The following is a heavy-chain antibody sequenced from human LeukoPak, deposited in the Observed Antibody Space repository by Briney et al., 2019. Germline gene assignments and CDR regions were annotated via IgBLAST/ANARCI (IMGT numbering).Heavy chain of an antibody. CDR1: GGSISSGSYY. Sequence: SETLSLTCTVSGGSISSGSYYWGWIRQPPGKGLEWIGSIYYSGSTYYNPSLKTRVTISVDTSKNQFSLKLSSVTAADTAVYYCAREYYDIWCYFDYWGQGTLVIVSS. D-gene: IGHD3-9*01. CDR3: AREYYDIWCYFDY. J-gene: IGHJ4*02. V-gene: IGHV4-39*07. CDR2: IYYSGST.